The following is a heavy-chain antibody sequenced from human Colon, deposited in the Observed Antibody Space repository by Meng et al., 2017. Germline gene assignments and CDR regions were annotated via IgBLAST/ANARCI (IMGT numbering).Heavy chain of an antibody. CDR1: GGSISRSDW. CDR3: ASSDYYRSDY. CDR2: TSHSGST. Sequence: QGARDESGPCLVETWGPLSLTSAVSGGSISRSDWWSWVRQPPGKGLEWIGETSHSGSTNYSPSLKSRVTISLDKSKNQLSLKLNSVTAADTAVYYCASSDYYRSDYWGQGTLVTVSS. D-gene: IGHD3-22*01. V-gene: IGHV4-4*02. J-gene: IGHJ4*02.